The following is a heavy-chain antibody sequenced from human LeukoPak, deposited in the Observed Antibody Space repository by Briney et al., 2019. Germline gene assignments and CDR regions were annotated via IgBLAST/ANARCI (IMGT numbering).Heavy chain of an antibody. J-gene: IGHJ6*02. CDR1: GFTFSSYS. Sequence: GGSLRLSCAASGFTFSSYSMNWVRQAPGKGLEWVSSISSSSSYIYYADSVKGRFTISRDNAKNSPYLQMNSLRAEDTAVYYCARDRVASGYYHYYYYYYGMDVWGQGTTVTVSS. V-gene: IGHV3-21*01. CDR2: ISSSSSYI. D-gene: IGHD3-3*01. CDR3: ARDRVASGYYHYYYYYYGMDV.